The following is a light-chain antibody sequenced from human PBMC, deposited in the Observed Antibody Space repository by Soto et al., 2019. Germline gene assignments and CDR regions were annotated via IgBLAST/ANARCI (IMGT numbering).Light chain of an antibody. CDR1: QSVSSN. Sequence: EIMMTQSPAILSVSPGERATLSCRVSQSVSSNLAWYQQKPGQAPRLLIYDASSRATGIPARFSGSGSGTEFTLTISRLQSEDFAVYYCLHYNKWPRWTFGQGTKVDIK. J-gene: IGKJ1*01. CDR2: DAS. V-gene: IGKV3-15*01. CDR3: LHYNKWPRWT.